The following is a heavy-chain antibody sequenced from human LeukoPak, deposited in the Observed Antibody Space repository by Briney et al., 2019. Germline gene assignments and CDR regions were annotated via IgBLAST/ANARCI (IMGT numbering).Heavy chain of an antibody. CDR2: IKSNTDGGTV. J-gene: IGHJ4*02. Sequence: GGSLRLSCTVSGLSFSTAWISWIRQAPGKGRGGVGRIKSNTDGGTVNYAAPVKGRFTISRDDSKNTVFLQMNSLETEDTAMYFCTTAERRYYSHDFWGQGTLVTVSS. V-gene: IGHV3-15*01. D-gene: IGHD3-10*01. CDR3: TTAERRYYSHDF. CDR1: GLSFSTAW.